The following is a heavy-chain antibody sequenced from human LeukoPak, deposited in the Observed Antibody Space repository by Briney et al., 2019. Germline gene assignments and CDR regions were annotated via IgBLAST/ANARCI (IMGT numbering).Heavy chain of an antibody. CDR1: GGSFSGYY. CDR3: ARGVYDILTGYYRPTYYYYYMDV. Sequence: SETLSLTCAVYGGSFSGYYWSWIRQPPGKGLEWIGEINHSGSTNYNPSLKSRVTISVDTSKNQFSLKLSSVTAADTAVYYCARGVYDILTGYYRPTYYYYYMDVWGKGTTVTVSS. J-gene: IGHJ6*03. V-gene: IGHV4-34*01. D-gene: IGHD3-9*01. CDR2: INHSGST.